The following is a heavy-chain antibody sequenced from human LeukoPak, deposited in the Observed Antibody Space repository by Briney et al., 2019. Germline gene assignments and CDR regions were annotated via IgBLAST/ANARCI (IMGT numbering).Heavy chain of an antibody. V-gene: IGHV4-4*07. D-gene: IGHD3-10*01. Sequence: SETLSLTCTVSGGSISSYYWSWIRQLAGEGLEWIGRSFGSGSTNYNPSLKSRLTMLVDTSKNQFSLKLTSVTAADTAVYYCARGSGSYPPLDYWGQGTLVTVFS. J-gene: IGHJ4*02. CDR2: SFGSGST. CDR1: GGSISSYY. CDR3: ARGSGSYPPLDY.